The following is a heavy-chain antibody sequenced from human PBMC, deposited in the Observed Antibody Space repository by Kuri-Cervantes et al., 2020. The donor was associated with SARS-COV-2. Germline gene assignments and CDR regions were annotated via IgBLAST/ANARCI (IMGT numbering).Heavy chain of an antibody. J-gene: IGHJ5*02. D-gene: IGHD3-3*01. CDR1: GGSISSSSYY. V-gene: IGHV4-39*01. CDR2: IYYSGST. CDR3: ARQMMSSITIFGVVITRNWFDP. Sequence: SETLSLTCTVSGGSISSSSYYWGWIRQPPGKGLEWIGSIYYSGSTYYNPSLKSRATISVDTSKSQFSLKLSSVTAADTAVYYCARQMMSSITIFGVVITRNWFDPWGQGTLVTVSS.